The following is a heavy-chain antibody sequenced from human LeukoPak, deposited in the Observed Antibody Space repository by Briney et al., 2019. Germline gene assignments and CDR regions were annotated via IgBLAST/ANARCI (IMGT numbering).Heavy chain of an antibody. CDR2: IYSGDSDT. D-gene: IGHD6-13*01. CDR3: ASSSSSWYLFDY. J-gene: IGHJ4*02. V-gene: IGHV5-51*01. CDR1: GYSFTNYW. Sequence: GESLQISCQGSGYSFTNYWIGWVRQMPGKALEWMGIIYSGDSDTRYSPSFQGHVTISADKSISTAYLHWSSLEASDTAMYYCASSSSSWYLFDYWGQGTLVTVSS.